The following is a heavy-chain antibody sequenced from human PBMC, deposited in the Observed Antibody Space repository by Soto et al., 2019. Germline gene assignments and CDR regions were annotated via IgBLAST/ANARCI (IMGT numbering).Heavy chain of an antibody. CDR3: ARDGFLDTAMVTYYYGMDV. D-gene: IGHD5-18*01. CDR2: ISSSSSYI. CDR1: GFTFSSYS. V-gene: IGHV3-21*01. J-gene: IGHJ6*02. Sequence: LRLSCAASGFTFSSYSMNWVRQAPGKGLEWVSSISSSSSYIYYADSVKGRFTISRDNAKNSLYLQMNSLRAEDTAVYYCARDGFLDTAMVTYYYGMDVWGQGTTVTVSS.